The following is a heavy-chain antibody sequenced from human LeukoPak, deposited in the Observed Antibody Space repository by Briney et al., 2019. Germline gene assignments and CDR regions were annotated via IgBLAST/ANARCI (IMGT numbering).Heavy chain of an antibody. D-gene: IGHD5-18*01. V-gene: IGHV4-61*10. CDR2: IYYTGGT. Sequence: SETLSLTCTVSGGSMTTGNHFWSCIRQPAGKGLECIGYIYYTGGTLYNPSLKSRVTISVDTSRNQFSLRLSSVTAADTAVYYCARDRGYNYPDAFDIWGQGTMVTVSS. CDR1: GGSMTTGNHF. J-gene: IGHJ3*02. CDR3: ARDRGYNYPDAFDI.